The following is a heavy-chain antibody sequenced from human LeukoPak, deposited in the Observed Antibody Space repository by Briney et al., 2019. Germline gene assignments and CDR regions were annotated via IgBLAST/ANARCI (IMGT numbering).Heavy chain of an antibody. J-gene: IGHJ4*02. Sequence: SETLSLTCTVSGGSISSSSYYWGWIRQPPGKGLEWIGSIYYSGSTYYNPSLKSRVTISIDTSKNQFSLKLSSVTAADTAVYFCARVAAAGNYHFDYWGQGTLVTVSS. CDR3: ARVAAAGNYHFDY. CDR2: IYYSGST. V-gene: IGHV4-39*07. D-gene: IGHD6-13*01. CDR1: GGSISSSSYY.